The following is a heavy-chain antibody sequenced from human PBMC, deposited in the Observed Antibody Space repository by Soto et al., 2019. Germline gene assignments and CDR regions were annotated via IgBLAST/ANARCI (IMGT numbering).Heavy chain of an antibody. CDR3: ARVCGGDCHNGMDV. CDR1: GGSISSSY. V-gene: IGHV4-59*12. Sequence: SETLSLTCTVSGGSISSSYWSWIRQPPGKGLEWIGYIYYSGSTYYNSSLKSRVTISVDTSKNQFSLKLSSVTAADTAVYYCARVCGGDCHNGMDVWGQGTTVTVSS. J-gene: IGHJ6*02. D-gene: IGHD2-21*02. CDR2: IYYSGST.